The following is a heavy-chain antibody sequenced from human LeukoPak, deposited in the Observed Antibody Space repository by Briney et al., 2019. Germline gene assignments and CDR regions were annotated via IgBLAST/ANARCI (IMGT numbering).Heavy chain of an antibody. J-gene: IGHJ6*03. D-gene: IGHD2-2*01. CDR2: IIPIFGTA. Sequence: SVKVSCKASGGTFSSYAISWVRQAPGQGLEWMGGIIPIFGTASYAQKFQDRVTITADESTSTAYMELSSLRSEDTAVYYCARDNVICSSTSCYQDYYYYYMDVWGKGTTVTVSS. CDR1: GGTFSSYA. CDR3: ARDNVICSSTSCYQDYYYYYMDV. V-gene: IGHV1-69*01.